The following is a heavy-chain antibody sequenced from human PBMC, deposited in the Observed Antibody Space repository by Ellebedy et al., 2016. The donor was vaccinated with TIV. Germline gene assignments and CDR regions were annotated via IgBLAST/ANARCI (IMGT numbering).Heavy chain of an antibody. D-gene: IGHD3-22*01. J-gene: IGHJ4*02. CDR2: INPSGGST. CDR3: ARARQSSGYYDYFDY. Sequence: AASVKVSCKASGYTFTSYYMHWVRQAPGQGLEWMGIINPSGGSTSYAQKLQGRVTMTRDTSTSTVYMELSSLRSEDTAVYYCARARQSSGYYDYFDYWGQGTLVTVSS. V-gene: IGHV1-46*04. CDR1: GYTFTSYY.